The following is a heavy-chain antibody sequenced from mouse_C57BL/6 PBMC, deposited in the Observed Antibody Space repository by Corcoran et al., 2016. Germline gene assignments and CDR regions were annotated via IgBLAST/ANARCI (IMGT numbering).Heavy chain of an antibody. CDR1: GYTFTDYY. Sequence: QVQLKQSGAELVRPGASVKLSCKASGYTFTDYYINWVKQRPGQGLEWIARIYPGSGNTYYNEKFKGKATLTAEKSSSTAYMQLSSLTSEDSAVYFCASPESSGYSYFDYWGQGTTLTDSS. D-gene: IGHD3-2*02. CDR3: ASPESSGYSYFDY. V-gene: IGHV1-76*01. CDR2: IYPGSGNT. J-gene: IGHJ2*01.